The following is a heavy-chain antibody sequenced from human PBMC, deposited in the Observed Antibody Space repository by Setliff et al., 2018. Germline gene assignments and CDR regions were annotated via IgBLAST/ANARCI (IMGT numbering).Heavy chain of an antibody. J-gene: IGHJ3*02. CDR2: IYPGDSDT. D-gene: IGHD3-3*01. V-gene: IGHV5-51*01. CDR1: GYTFTNYW. CDR3: VRQAISGSDAFDI. Sequence: GESLKISCKGSGYTFTNYWIGWVRQMPGKGPEWMGIIYPGDSDTRYSPSFQGQVTISADKSISIAYLQWSSLKASDTAMYYCVRQAISGSDAFDIWGQGTLVTVSS.